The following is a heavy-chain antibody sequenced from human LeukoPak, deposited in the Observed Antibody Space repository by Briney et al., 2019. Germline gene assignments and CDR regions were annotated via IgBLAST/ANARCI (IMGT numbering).Heavy chain of an antibody. Sequence: ASVKVSCKASGYTFTSYAMHWVRQAPGQRLEWMGWINADNGNTKYSQKFQGRVTITRDTSASTAYMELSSLRSEDTAVYYCARDRAIAAADLTWFDPWGQGTLVTVSS. CDR2: INADNGNT. CDR1: GYTFTSYA. V-gene: IGHV1-3*01. CDR3: ARDRAIAAADLTWFDP. D-gene: IGHD6-13*01. J-gene: IGHJ5*02.